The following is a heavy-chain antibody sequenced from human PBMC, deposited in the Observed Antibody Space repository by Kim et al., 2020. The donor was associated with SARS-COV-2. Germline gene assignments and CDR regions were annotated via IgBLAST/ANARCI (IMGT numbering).Heavy chain of an antibody. V-gene: IGHV7-4-1*02. D-gene: IGHD3-3*01. CDR1: GYTFTSYA. J-gene: IGHJ6*02. CDR2: INTNTGNP. CDR3: ARDSGGYDFWSGYYATTYYYGMDV. Sequence: ASVKVSCKASGYTFTSYAMNWVRQAPGQGLEWMGWINTNTGNPTYAQGFTGRFVFSLDTSVSTAYLQISSLKAEDTAVYYCARDSGGYDFWSGYYATTYYYGMDVWGQGTTVTVSS.